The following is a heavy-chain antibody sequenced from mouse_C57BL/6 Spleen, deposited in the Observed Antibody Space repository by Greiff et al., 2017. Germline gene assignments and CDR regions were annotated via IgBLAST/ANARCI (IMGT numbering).Heavy chain of an antibody. D-gene: IGHD2-3*01. Sequence: VQLQQSGPELVKPGASVKMSCKASGYTFTDYNMHWVKQSHGKSLEWIGYINPNNGGTSYNQKFKGKATLTANKSSSTAYMELRSLTSEDSAVYYCACLYDGYYSWFAYWGQGTLVTVSA. CDR3: ACLYDGYYSWFAY. V-gene: IGHV1-22*01. J-gene: IGHJ3*01. CDR1: GYTFTDYN. CDR2: INPNNGGT.